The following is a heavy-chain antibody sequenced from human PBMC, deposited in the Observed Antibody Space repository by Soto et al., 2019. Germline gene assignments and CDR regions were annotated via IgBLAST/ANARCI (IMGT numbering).Heavy chain of an antibody. Sequence: GGSLRLSCAASGFTFGSYGMHWVRQAPGKGLQWVAVISYDGSNKYYVDSVKGRFTISRDNSKNTLYLQMNSLRAEDTAVYYCAKGGYCTGGSCYSSYYGMDVWGQGTTVTVSS. CDR2: ISYDGSNK. CDR3: AKGGYCTGGSCYSSYYGMDV. V-gene: IGHV3-30*18. D-gene: IGHD2-15*01. CDR1: GFTFGSYG. J-gene: IGHJ6*02.